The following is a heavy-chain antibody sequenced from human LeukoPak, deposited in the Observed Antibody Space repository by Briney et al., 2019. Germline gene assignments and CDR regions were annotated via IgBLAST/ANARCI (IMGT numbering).Heavy chain of an antibody. D-gene: IGHD5-12*01. V-gene: IGHV4-34*01. J-gene: IGHJ6*02. Sequence: PSETLSLTCTVYGGSFSGYYWIWIRQPPGKGLEWIGEINHSGSTNYNPSLKSLVTISVDTSKNQFSLKLSSVTAADPAVYYCARSVVATSRGYYYGMDVWGQGTTVTVSS. CDR1: GGSFSGYY. CDR2: INHSGST. CDR3: ARSVVATSRGYYYGMDV.